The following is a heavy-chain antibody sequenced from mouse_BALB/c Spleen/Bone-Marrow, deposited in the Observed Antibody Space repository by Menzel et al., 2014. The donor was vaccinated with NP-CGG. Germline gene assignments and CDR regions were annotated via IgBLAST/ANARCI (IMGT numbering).Heavy chain of an antibody. J-gene: IGHJ1*01. CDR3: AGGGTRVPWYLEV. CDR1: GFNIKDTY. D-gene: IGHD3-1*01. V-gene: IGHV14-3*02. Sequence: EVQLQQSGAELVKPGASVKLSCTASGFNIKDTYMHWVKQRPEQGLEWIGRIDPANGNTKYDPKFQGKATITADTSSNTAYLQLSSLTSGDTAVYYCAGGGTRVPWYLEVGGAGPPAPVSS. CDR2: IDPANGNT.